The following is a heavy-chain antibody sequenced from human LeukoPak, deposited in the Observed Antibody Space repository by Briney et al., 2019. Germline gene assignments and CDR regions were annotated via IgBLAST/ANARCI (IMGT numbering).Heavy chain of an antibody. D-gene: IGHD1-1*01. Sequence: SETLSLTCTVSGGSTDSYYYWSWIRQPPGKGLEWIGYIDYSGRTKYNPSLQSRVTISVDTSKTQFSLRLGSVTAADTAVYFCASNIPTPTTSPPLGYWGQGTLATVSS. CDR3: ASNIPTPTTSPPLGY. CDR1: GGSTDSYYY. CDR2: IDYSGRT. V-gene: IGHV4-59*08. J-gene: IGHJ4*02.